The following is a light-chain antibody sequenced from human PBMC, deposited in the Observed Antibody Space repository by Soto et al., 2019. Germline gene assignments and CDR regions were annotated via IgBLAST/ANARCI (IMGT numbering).Light chain of an antibody. CDR3: HQYTTSQTWT. J-gene: IGKJ1*01. CDR1: QGVSSSY. Sequence: EIVLTQSPGTLSLSPGQRATLSCRASQGVSSSYLAWYQQKPGQAPRLLIYGASTRAAGIPDRFSGSGSGTDFTLTISRLEPEDFAVYYCHQYTTSQTWTFGQGTRVDFK. CDR2: GAS. V-gene: IGKV3-20*01.